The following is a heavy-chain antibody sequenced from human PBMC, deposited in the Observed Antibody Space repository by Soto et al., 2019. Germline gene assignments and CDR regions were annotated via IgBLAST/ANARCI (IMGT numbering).Heavy chain of an antibody. Sequence: ASVKVSCKASGGTFSSYAISWVRQAPGQGLEWMGGIIPIFGTTNYAQKIQGRDTITADESTSTANMELSSLRTEDSAVYYFARSVREQWGYYYGMDVWGQGTTVTVSS. D-gene: IGHD6-19*01. V-gene: IGHV1-69*13. CDR2: IIPIFGTT. CDR3: ARSVREQWGYYYGMDV. J-gene: IGHJ6*02. CDR1: GGTFSSYA.